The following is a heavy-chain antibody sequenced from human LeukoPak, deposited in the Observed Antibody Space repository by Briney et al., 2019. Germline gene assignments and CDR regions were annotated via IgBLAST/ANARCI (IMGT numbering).Heavy chain of an antibody. Sequence: GGTLRLSCAASGFTLSSYAMSWVRQAPGEGLERVSYISSSGSTIYYADSVKGRFTISRDNAKNSLYLQMNSLRAEDTAVYYCAKNFQCFYMDVWGKGTTVTVSS. CDR1: GFTLSSYA. D-gene: IGHD3-16*01. V-gene: IGHV3-48*04. CDR3: AKNFQCFYMDV. J-gene: IGHJ6*03. CDR2: ISSSGSTI.